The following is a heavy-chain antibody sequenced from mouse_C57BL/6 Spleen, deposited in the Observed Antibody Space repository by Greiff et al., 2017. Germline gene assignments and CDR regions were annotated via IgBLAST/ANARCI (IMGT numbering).Heavy chain of an antibody. CDR3: ARGPVVATGDY. CDR2: IYPGDGDT. Sequence: QVQLQQSGPELVKPGASVKISCKASGYAFSSSWMNWVKQRPGKGLEWIGRIYPGDGDTNYNGKFKGKATLTADKSSSTAYMQLSSLTSEDSAVYFCARGPVVATGDYWGQGTTLTVSS. D-gene: IGHD1-1*01. V-gene: IGHV1-82*01. CDR1: GYAFSSSW. J-gene: IGHJ2*01.